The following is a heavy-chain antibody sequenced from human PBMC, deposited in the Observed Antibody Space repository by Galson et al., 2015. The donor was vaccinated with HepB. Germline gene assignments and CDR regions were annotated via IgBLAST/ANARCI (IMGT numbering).Heavy chain of an antibody. J-gene: IGHJ4*02. Sequence: SLRLSCAASGFTFRSYAMHWVRQAPGKGLEYLSTITNNGDNTYYADSVKGRFTISRDNSKNTLYVQMSSLRDEDTAVYYCVKDLRRWPRTLDCWGQGTLVTVSS. CDR3: VKDLRRWPRTLDC. V-gene: IGHV3-64*05. CDR2: ITNNGDNT. D-gene: IGHD4-23*01. CDR1: GFTFRSYA.